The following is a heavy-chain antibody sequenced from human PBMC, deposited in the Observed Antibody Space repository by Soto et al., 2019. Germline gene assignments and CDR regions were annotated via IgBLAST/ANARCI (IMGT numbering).Heavy chain of an antibody. CDR3: AKDGEEQWLDSYLTGHYFDF. Sequence: ASVKVSCKASGYTFTSYAMHWVRQAPGQKLEWMGWINAGNGNTKYSQKFQGRVTITRDTSASTAYMELSSLRSEDTAVYHCAKDGEEQWLDSYLTGHYFDFWGQGAPVTVSS. V-gene: IGHV1-3*01. J-gene: IGHJ4*02. D-gene: IGHD6-19*01. CDR2: INAGNGNT. CDR1: GYTFTSYA.